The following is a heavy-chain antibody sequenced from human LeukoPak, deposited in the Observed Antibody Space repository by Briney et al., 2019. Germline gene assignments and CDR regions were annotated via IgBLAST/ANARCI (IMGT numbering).Heavy chain of an antibody. Sequence: PSETLSLTCTVSGGSISSNYWSWIRQPPGKGLEWIGYIYYSGSTNYNPSLKSRVTISVDTSKNQFSLKLSSVTAADTAVYYCARLDFWSGYFDYWGQGTLVTVSS. CDR1: GGSISSNY. J-gene: IGHJ4*02. D-gene: IGHD3-3*01. CDR3: ARLDFWSGYFDY. V-gene: IGHV4-59*01. CDR2: IYYSGST.